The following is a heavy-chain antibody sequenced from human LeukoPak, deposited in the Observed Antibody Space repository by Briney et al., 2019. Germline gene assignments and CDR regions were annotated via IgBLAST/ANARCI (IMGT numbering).Heavy chain of an antibody. Sequence: GGSLRLSCAASGFTFSSYWMHWVRQAPGKGLVWVSRINSDGSSTSYADSAKGRFTISRDNAKNTLYLQMNSLRAEDTAVYYCARDRRLYYYDSRDAFDIWGQGTMVTVSS. V-gene: IGHV3-74*01. J-gene: IGHJ3*02. CDR2: INSDGSST. CDR3: ARDRRLYYYDSRDAFDI. CDR1: GFTFSSYW. D-gene: IGHD3-22*01.